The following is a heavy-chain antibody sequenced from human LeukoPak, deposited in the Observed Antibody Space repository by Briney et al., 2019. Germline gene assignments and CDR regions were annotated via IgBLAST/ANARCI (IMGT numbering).Heavy chain of an antibody. CDR1: GFTFSNAW. Sequence: GGSLRLSCAASGFTFSNAWMSWVRQAPGKGLEWIGRIRSKTDGGTTDYAAPVKDRFTISRDDSKNTLFLQINSLKTEDTAVYYCTTYVAVAGTRHFDSWGQGALVIVSS. J-gene: IGHJ4*02. D-gene: IGHD6-19*01. CDR3: TTYVAVAGTRHFDS. V-gene: IGHV3-15*01. CDR2: IRSKTDGGTT.